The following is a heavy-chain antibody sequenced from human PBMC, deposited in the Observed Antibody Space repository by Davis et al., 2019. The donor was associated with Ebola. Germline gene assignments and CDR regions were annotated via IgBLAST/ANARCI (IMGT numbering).Heavy chain of an antibody. CDR2: ASHDGTTT. J-gene: IGHJ4*02. CDR3: AREGGRDGYPTYFDY. V-gene: IGHV3-30*04. D-gene: IGHD5-24*01. CDR1: GFHFSNYA. Sequence: GESLKISCATSGFHFSNYAMHWVRQTPDKGLEWVAVASHDGTTTYYEDSVKGRFTISRDNSKNTLYLRMNSLRAEDTAVYYCAREGGRDGYPTYFDYWGQGTLVTVSS.